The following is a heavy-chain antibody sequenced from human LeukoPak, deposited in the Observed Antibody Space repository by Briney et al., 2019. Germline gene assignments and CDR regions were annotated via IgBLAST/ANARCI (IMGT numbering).Heavy chain of an antibody. CDR2: IYYSGST. D-gene: IGHD6-13*01. J-gene: IGHJ4*02. CDR1: GGSISSYY. Sequence: SETLSLTCTVSGGSISSYYWSWIRQPPGKGLEWIGYIYYSGSTNYNPSLKSRVAISVDTSKNQFSLKLSAVTAAGTAVYYCARGGMAAGFDYWGQGTLVTVSS. V-gene: IGHV4-59*01. CDR3: ARGGMAAGFDY.